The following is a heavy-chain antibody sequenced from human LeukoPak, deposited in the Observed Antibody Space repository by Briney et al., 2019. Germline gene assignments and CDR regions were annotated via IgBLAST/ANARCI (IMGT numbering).Heavy chain of an antibody. Sequence: LETLSLTCTVSGGSISSSSYYWGWIRQPPGKGLEWIGSIYYSGSTYYNPSLKSRVTISVDTSKNQFSLKLSSVTAADTAVYYCARRYCSSTSCYYFDYWGQGTLVTVSS. CDR3: ARRYCSSTSCYYFDY. CDR1: GGSISSSSYY. CDR2: IYYSGST. D-gene: IGHD2-2*01. J-gene: IGHJ4*02. V-gene: IGHV4-39*01.